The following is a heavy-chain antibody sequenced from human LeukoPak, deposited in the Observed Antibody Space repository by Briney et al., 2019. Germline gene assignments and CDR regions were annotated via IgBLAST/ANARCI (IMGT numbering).Heavy chain of an antibody. V-gene: IGHV3-30*18. J-gene: IGHJ4*02. CDR1: GFTFSMYG. CDR2: SSYDGSSN. Sequence: GGSLRLSCVASGFTFSMYGMHWVRQAPGKGLEWVAVSSYDGSSNYYADSVKGRFTISRDNSKDTLSLQMNSLTGEDTAVYYCAKGLRDFSCFSSFDSWGQGALVTVSS. CDR3: AKGLRDFSCFSSFDS. D-gene: IGHD3-9*01.